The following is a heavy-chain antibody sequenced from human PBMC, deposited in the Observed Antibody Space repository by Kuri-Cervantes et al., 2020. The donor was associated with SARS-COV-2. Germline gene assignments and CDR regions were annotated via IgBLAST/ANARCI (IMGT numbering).Heavy chain of an antibody. CDR3: AKARNYFDSSGYNY. J-gene: IGHJ4*02. CDR1: GFTFDDYA. CDR2: ISWDGGST. V-gene: IGHV3-43D*04. D-gene: IGHD3-22*01. Sequence: GESLKISCAASGFTFDDYAMHWVRQALGKGLEWVSLISWDGGSTYYADSVKGRFTISRDNSKNSLYLQMNSLRAEDTAVYYCAKARNYFDSSGYNYWGQGTLVTVSS.